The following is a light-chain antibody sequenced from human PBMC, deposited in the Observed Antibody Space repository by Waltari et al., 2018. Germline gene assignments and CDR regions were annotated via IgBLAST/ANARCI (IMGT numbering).Light chain of an antibody. J-gene: IGKJ2*01. CDR3: QQTFSTPSYT. V-gene: IGKV1-39*01. CDR2: GIS. Sequence: EMTQSPSSLSAFVGDTVTITCRASQSISRYLNWYQQKPGKAPKLLIYGISALQSGVPSRFSCSGSGTEFTLTITNLQPDDFATYYCQQTFSTPSYTFGPGTRLDI. CDR1: QSISRY.